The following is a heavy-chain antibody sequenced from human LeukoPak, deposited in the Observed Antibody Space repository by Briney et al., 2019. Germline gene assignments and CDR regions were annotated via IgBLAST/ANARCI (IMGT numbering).Heavy chain of an antibody. D-gene: IGHD3-16*01. V-gene: IGHV3-30*18. J-gene: IGHJ6*02. CDR1: GFTFFNYG. Sequence: GGSLRLSCEASGFTFFNYGVHWVRQAPGKGLEWVSLISYDGGNQKYADSVKGRFTISRDNAKNTVYLQLKNLRAEDTAVYYCAKDRRMMSAYYGMDVWGQGTTVSLL. CDR2: ISYDGGNQ. CDR3: AKDRRMMSAYYGMDV.